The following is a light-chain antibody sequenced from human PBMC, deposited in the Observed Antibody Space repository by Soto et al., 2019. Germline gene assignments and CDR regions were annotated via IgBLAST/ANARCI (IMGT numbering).Light chain of an antibody. CDR3: HSYVDALNRV. CDR2: EVS. Sequence: QSVLTQPPSASGSPGQSVTISCTGTSSDVGGYDFVSWYQHHPGKAPKLMIYEVSKRPSGVSDRFSGSKSRNTASLTVSGLQAEDEADSCCHSYVDALNRVFGGGTNLTVL. V-gene: IGLV2-8*01. J-gene: IGLJ3*02. CDR1: SSDVGGYDF.